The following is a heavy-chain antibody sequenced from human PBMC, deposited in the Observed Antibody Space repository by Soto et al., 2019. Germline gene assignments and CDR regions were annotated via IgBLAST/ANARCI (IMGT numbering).Heavy chain of an antibody. D-gene: IGHD2-8*02. Sequence: QVQLQESGPGPMKPSAPLSLTCTVSGASITGSYYWSWIRQPAGKGLEGIGSLSLSGTTNYTPSLRSRVTMSADVSKNQFSLRLTSVTAADTALYYCARGMTPPGAPAWYYFDTWGQGTLVTVSS. CDR1: GASITGSYY. CDR3: ARGMTPPGAPAWYYFDT. V-gene: IGHV4-4*07. CDR2: LSLSGTT. J-gene: IGHJ4*02.